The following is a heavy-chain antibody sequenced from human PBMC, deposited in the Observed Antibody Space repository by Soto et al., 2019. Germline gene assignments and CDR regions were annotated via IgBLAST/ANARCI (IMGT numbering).Heavy chain of an antibody. J-gene: IGHJ4*02. Sequence: GGSLRLSCAASGFTFSSYEMNWVRQAPGKGLEWVSYISSSSSTIYYADSVKGRFTIARDNAKNSLYLQMNSLRAEDTAVYYCARLVAGTDYWGQGTLVTVSS. CDR3: ARLVAGTDY. D-gene: IGHD6-19*01. CDR2: ISSSSSTI. CDR1: GFTFSSYE. V-gene: IGHV3-48*03.